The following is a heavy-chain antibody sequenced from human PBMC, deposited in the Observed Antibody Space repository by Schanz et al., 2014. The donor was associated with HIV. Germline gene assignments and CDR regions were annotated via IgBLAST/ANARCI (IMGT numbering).Heavy chain of an antibody. D-gene: IGHD6-19*01. CDR3: AKEKGGSWYFFDA. CDR2: ISGGGGDR. J-gene: IGHJ4*02. Sequence: GFTFSNAWMNWVRQAPGKGLEWVSTISGGGGDRYYADSVKGRVAISRDNSKDTLYLQMNGLRAEDTAVYFCAKEKGGSWYFFDAWGQGTLVTVSS. CDR1: GFTFSNAW. V-gene: IGHV3-23*01.